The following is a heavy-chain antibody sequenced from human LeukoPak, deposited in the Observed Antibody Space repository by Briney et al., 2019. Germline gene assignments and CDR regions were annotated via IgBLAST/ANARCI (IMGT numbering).Heavy chain of an antibody. CDR2: IYYSGST. D-gene: IGHD2-8*01. J-gene: IGHJ5*02. CDR1: GGSISSYY. Sequence: SETLSLTCTASGGSISSYYWSWIRQPPGKGLEWIGYIYYSGSTYYNPSLRSRVTISVDTSKNQFSLKLSSVTAADTAIYYCAKDDRLLTNWFDPWGQGTLVTVSS. V-gene: IGHV4-59*12. CDR3: AKDDRLLTNWFDP.